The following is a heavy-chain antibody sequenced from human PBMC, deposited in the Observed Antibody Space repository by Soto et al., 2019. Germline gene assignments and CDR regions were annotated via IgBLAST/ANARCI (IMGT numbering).Heavy chain of an antibody. Sequence: VQLVESGGGVVQPGTSLRLSCVGSGFTFRSYVIHWVRQAPGKGLEWVALTSYDGSNNFYGDSVKGRFTISRHNSRNTVELQMDSLRFEDTALYYCARWGTTGGLDVWGQGTLVSVSS. V-gene: IGHV3-33*05. CDR1: GFTFRSYV. D-gene: IGHD3-16*01. J-gene: IGHJ4*02. CDR2: TSYDGSNN. CDR3: ARWGTTGGLDV.